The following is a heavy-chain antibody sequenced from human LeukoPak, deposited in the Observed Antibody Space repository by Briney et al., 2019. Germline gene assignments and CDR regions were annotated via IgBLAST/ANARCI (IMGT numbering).Heavy chain of an antibody. J-gene: IGHJ4*02. CDR1: GYTFTSYG. D-gene: IGHD2-8*01. V-gene: IGHV1-18*01. CDR2: ISAYNGNT. Sequence: APVKVSCKASGYTFTSYGISWVRQAPGQGLEWMGWISAYNGNTNYAQKLQGRVTMTTDTSTSTAYMELRSLRSDDTAVYYCARAKTISVLRYFDYWGQGTLVTVSS. CDR3: ARAKTISVLRYFDY.